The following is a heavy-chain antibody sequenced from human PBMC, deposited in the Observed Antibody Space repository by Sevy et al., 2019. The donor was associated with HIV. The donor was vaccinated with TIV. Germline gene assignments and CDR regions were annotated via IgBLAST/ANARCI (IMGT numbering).Heavy chain of an antibody. J-gene: IGHJ3*02. Sequence: GESLKISCAASGFTFSNYGMNWVRQAPGEGLEWVSVIHNSGDTTYYADSVKGRFTISRDNSENTLYLQMNSLRAEDTAVYYCVKGGSISATGNDAFDIWGQGTMVTVSS. D-gene: IGHD6-13*01. CDR1: GFTFSNYG. CDR3: VKGGSISATGNDAFDI. CDR2: IHNSGDTT. V-gene: IGHV3-23*01.